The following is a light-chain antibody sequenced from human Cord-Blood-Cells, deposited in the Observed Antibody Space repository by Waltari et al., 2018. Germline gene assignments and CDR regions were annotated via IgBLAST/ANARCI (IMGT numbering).Light chain of an antibody. CDR2: ENN. CDR1: SGSIASNY. J-gene: IGLJ2*01. V-gene: IGLV6-57*02. Sequence: NFMLTQPHSVSESPGKTVTISCTSSSGSIASNYVQWYQQRPGSAPTTVIYENNQRPSGVPLRCSGSIYSSSNSASLTISGLKTEDEADYYCQSYDSSNHVVFGGGTKLTVL. CDR3: QSYDSSNHVV.